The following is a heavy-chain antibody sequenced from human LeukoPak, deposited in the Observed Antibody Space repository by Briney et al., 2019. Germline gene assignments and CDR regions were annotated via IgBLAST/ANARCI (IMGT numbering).Heavy chain of an antibody. CDR3: ASSRSRDLWSGYYSYYFHY. CDR2: IIPILGIA. J-gene: IGHJ4*02. Sequence: SVKVSCKASGGTFSSYTISWVRQAPGQGLEWMGRIIPILGIANYAQKFQGRVTITADKSTSTAYMELSSLRAEDTAVYYCASSRSRDLWSGYYSYYFHYWGQGTLVTVSS. CDR1: GGTFSSYT. V-gene: IGHV1-69*02. D-gene: IGHD3-3*01.